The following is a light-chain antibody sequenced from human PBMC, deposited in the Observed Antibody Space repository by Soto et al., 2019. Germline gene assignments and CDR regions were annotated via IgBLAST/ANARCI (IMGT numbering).Light chain of an antibody. CDR2: AAS. J-gene: IGKJ3*01. CDR3: QQSYSTPFT. V-gene: IGKV1-39*01. Sequence: DIQMTQSPSSLSASVGDRVTITCRTSQSIRSSLNWYQQKPGKAPNLLIYAASRLQSGVTSRFSGSGSGTDFTLTISSLQPADFATYSCQQSYSTPFTFGPGTKVDIK. CDR1: QSIRSS.